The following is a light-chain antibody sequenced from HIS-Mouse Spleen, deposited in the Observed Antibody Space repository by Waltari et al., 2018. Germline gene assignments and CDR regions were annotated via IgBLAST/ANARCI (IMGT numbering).Light chain of an antibody. CDR2: EDS. CDR3: YSTDSSGNHRV. Sequence: SYELTQPPSVSVSPGQTARITCSGDALSKKYAYWYQQKSGQAPVLVIYEDSKRPSGIPERFSGSSSGTMATFTISGAQVEDEADYYCYSTDSSGNHRVFGGGTKLTVL. CDR1: ALSKKY. V-gene: IGLV3-10*01. J-gene: IGLJ2*01.